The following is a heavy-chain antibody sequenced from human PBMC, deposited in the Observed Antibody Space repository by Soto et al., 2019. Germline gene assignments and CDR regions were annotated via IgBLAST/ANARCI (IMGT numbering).Heavy chain of an antibody. J-gene: IGHJ5*02. CDR2: ISAYNSNT. D-gene: IGHD4-17*01. Sequence: ASVKVSCKASGYTFTSYGISWVRQAPGQGLEWMAWISAYNSNTNYAQKLQGRFTMTRDTSTSTAYMELRSLRSDDTAVYYCARDQAPYGGNPNWFDPWGQGTLVTVSS. CDR3: ARDQAPYGGNPNWFDP. CDR1: GYTFTSYG. V-gene: IGHV1-18*04.